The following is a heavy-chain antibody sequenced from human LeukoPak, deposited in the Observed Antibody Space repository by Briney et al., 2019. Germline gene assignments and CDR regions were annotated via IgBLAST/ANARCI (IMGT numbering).Heavy chain of an antibody. D-gene: IGHD3-9*01. CDR2: SKNKANAYST. CDR1: GFTFSDCY. CDR3: SRIFYYGSTGYYPDH. Sequence: GGSLRLSCAVSGFTFSDCYMGWVRQAPGKGPEWIGRSKNKANAYSTVYAASVKGRFTFSRDDRKNSLYLQMDSLKDENTAVYYCSRIFYYGSTGYYPDHWGQGTLVTVSS. V-gene: IGHV3-72*01. J-gene: IGHJ4*02.